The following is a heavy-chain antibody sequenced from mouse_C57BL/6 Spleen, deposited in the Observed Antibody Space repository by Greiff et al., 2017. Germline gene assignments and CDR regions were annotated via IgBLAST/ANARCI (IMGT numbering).Heavy chain of an antibody. Sequence: QVQLKQSGAELVKPGASVKMSCKASGYTFTTYPLEWMKQNHGKSLEWIGNFHPYNDDTKYNEKFKGKATLTVEKSSSTVYLELSRLTSDDSAVYDCATYGSSPYYFDYWGQGTTLTVSS. D-gene: IGHD1-1*01. CDR3: ATYGSSPYYFDY. V-gene: IGHV1-47*01. CDR1: GYTFTTYP. J-gene: IGHJ2*01. CDR2: FHPYNDDT.